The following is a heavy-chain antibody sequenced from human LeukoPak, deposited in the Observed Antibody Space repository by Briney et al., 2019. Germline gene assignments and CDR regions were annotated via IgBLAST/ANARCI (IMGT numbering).Heavy chain of an antibody. CDR3: ARDIRKKYSSSSWCWFDP. D-gene: IGHD6-6*01. CDR2: INPNSGGT. CDR1: GYTFTGYY. V-gene: IGHV1-2*02. J-gene: IGHJ5*02. Sequence: GASVKVSCKASGYTFTGYYMHWVRQAPGQGLEWMGWINPNSGGTNYAQKFQGRVTMTRDTSISTAYMELSRLRSDDTAVYYCARDIRKKYSSSSWCWFDPWGQGTLVTVSS.